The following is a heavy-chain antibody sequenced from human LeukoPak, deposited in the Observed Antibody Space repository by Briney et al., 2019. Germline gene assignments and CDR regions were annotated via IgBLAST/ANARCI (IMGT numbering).Heavy chain of an antibody. J-gene: IGHJ4*02. CDR2: MNPNSGNT. CDR1: GYTFTSYD. Sequence: ASVKVSCKASGYTFTSYDINWVRQATGQGLEWMGWMNPNSGNTGYAQKFQGRVTMTRNTSISTAYMELSSLRSEDTAVYYCARDLDSRGSRIPYYFDYWGQGTLVTVSS. CDR3: ARDLDSRGSRIPYYFDY. V-gene: IGHV1-8*01. D-gene: IGHD2-15*01.